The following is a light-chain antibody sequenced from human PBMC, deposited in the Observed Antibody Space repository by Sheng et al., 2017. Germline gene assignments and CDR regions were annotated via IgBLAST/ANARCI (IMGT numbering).Light chain of an antibody. Sequence: DIQMTQSPSTLSASVGDRVTITCRASQSISSWLAWYQQKPGKAPKLLIYKASSLETGVPSRFSGSRSGTDFSLTISSLQPEDFATYYCQEYYATNTFGRGPSWRS. V-gene: IGKV1-5*03. J-gene: IGKJ2*01. CDR3: QEYYATNT. CDR2: KAS. CDR1: QSISSW.